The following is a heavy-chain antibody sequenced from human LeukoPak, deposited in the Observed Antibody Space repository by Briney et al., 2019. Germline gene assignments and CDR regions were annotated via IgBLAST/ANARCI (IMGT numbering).Heavy chain of an antibody. CDR1: GGSISSSSYY. Sequence: PSETLSLTCTVSGGSISSSSYYWGWIRQPPGKGLEWIGSMYSSGSTYYNPSLKSRVTISVDTSKNQFSLKLSSVTAADTAVYYCARYMKRLRWLMAWVDYWGQGTLVTVSS. V-gene: IGHV4-39*07. CDR2: MYSSGST. J-gene: IGHJ4*02. CDR3: ARYMKRLRWLMAWVDY. D-gene: IGHD4-23*01.